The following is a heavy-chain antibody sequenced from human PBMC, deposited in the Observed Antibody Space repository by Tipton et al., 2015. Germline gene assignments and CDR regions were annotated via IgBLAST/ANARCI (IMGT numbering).Heavy chain of an antibody. CDR1: GFTFSSYA. CDR3: AKGVLVTTSDLDY. J-gene: IGHJ4*02. V-gene: IGHV3-23*01. D-gene: IGHD4-17*01. Sequence: SLRLSCAASGFTFSSYAMSWVRQAPGKGLEWVSAISGSGGSTYYADSVKGRFTISRDNSKNTLFLQMNSLRAEDTAVYYCAKGVLVTTSDLDYWGQGTLVTVSS. CDR2: ISGSGGST.